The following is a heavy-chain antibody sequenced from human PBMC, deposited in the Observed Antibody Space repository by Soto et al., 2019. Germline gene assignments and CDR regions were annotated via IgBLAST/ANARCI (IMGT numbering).Heavy chain of an antibody. CDR2: IYWDDDK. Sequence: QITLKESGPTLVKPTQTLTLTCTFSGFSLSTSGVGVGWIRQPPGQALEWLALIYWDDDKRYSPSLKSRLTITKDTSKNQVVLTMTNMDPVDTATYYCAHGGCGTDCYVSNYFDYWGQGTLVTVSS. D-gene: IGHD2-21*02. CDR1: GFSLSTSGVG. J-gene: IGHJ4*02. CDR3: AHGGCGTDCYVSNYFDY. V-gene: IGHV2-5*02.